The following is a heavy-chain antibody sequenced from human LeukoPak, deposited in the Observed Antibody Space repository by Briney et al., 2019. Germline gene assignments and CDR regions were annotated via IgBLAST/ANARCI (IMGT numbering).Heavy chain of an antibody. V-gene: IGHV3-21*01. CDR1: GFTFSTYP. CDR2: ISSSISYI. D-gene: IGHD3-16*02. CDR3: ARDDRELRLGELSFAY. Sequence: GGSLRLSCAASGFTFSTYPMHWVRQAPGKGLEWVSSISSSISYIYYADSVKGRFTISRDNARNSLYLQMNSLRADDTAVYYCARDDRELRLGELSFAYWGQGTLVTVSS. J-gene: IGHJ4*02.